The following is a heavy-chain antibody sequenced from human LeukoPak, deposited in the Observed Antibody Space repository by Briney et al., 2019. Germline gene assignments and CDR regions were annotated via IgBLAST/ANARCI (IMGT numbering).Heavy chain of an antibody. CDR1: GYTFTSYG. CDR2: ISAYNGNT. V-gene: IGHV1-18*01. CDR3: AATQLHCSSTSCPDRGPPHQFDP. J-gene: IGHJ5*02. Sequence: ASVKVSCKASGYTFTSYGISWVRQAPGQGLEWMGWISAYNGNTNYAQKLQGRVTMTTDTSTSTAYMELRSLRSDDTAVYYCAATQLHCSSTSCPDRGPPHQFDPWGQGTLVTVSS. D-gene: IGHD2-2*01.